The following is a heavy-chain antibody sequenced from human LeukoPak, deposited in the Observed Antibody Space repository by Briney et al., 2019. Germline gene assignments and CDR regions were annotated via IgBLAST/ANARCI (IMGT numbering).Heavy chain of an antibody. CDR2: MSWNIGSI. CDR1: GFTFDDYA. CDR3: AKGGPRSAGTEFDY. Sequence: PGGSLRLSCAAAGFTFDDYAMHWVRQAPGKGLEWVSCMSWNIGSIGYADSVKDRFTISRYNAKNSLYLKMNSLRDADTALYYCAKGGPRSAGTEFDYWGQGTLVTVSS. D-gene: IGHD1-26*01. V-gene: IGHV3-9*01. J-gene: IGHJ4*02.